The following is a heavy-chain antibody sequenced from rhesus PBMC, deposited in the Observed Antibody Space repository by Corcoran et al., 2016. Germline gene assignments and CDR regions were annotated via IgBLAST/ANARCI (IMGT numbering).Heavy chain of an antibody. J-gene: IGHJ1*01. CDR2: IKDEGREK. Sequence: EVQLVGSGGGLVQPGGSLRLYCAASGFTFSSTRLNWIRQAPGKRLEWVADIKDEGREKYYVDSVKGRFTIARDNAKNSLYLQMNSLRAEDTAVYYCVGSFEYFEFWGQGALVTVSS. V-gene: IGHV3S35*01. CDR3: VGSFEYFEF. CDR1: GFTFSSTR.